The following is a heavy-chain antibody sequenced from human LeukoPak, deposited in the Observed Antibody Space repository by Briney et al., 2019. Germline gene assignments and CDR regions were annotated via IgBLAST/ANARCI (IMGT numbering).Heavy chain of an antibody. D-gene: IGHD4-17*01. Sequence: ASVKVSRKASGYTFTGYYMHWVRQAPGQGLEWMGIINPSGGSTSYAQKFQGRVTMTRDMSTSTVYMELSSLRSEDTAVYYCAREHGDYVYFDYWGQGTLVTVSS. V-gene: IGHV1-46*01. J-gene: IGHJ4*02. CDR1: GYTFTGYY. CDR2: INPSGGST. CDR3: AREHGDYVYFDY.